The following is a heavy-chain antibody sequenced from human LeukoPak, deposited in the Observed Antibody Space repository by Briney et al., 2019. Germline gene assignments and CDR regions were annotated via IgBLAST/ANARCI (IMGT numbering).Heavy chain of an antibody. Sequence: ASVKVSCKASGYTFTGYYMHWVRQAPGQGLEWMGRINPNSGGTNYAQKFQGRVTMTRDTSISTAYMELSRLRSGDTAVYYCAGGSGWYKDASDIWGQGTMVTVSS. J-gene: IGHJ3*02. D-gene: IGHD6-19*01. V-gene: IGHV1-2*06. CDR3: AGGSGWYKDASDI. CDR2: INPNSGGT. CDR1: GYTFTGYY.